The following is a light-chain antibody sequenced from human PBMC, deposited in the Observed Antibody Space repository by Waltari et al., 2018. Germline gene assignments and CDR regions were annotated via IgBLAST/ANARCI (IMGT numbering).Light chain of an antibody. CDR2: DAS. CDR1: HDISNY. CDR3: QQYDNLPIT. J-gene: IGKJ5*01. Sequence: DIQMTQSPSSLSASVGDRVTITCQASHDISNYLNWYQQKPGKAPKLLIYDASNLETGVPSRFSGSGSGTDFTFTISSLQPEDIATYYGQQYDNLPITFGQGTRLEIK. V-gene: IGKV1-33*01.